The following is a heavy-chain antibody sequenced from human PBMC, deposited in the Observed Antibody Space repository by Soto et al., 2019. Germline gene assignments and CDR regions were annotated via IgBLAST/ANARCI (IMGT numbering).Heavy chain of an antibody. V-gene: IGHV3-11*01. CDR3: ARDLGYYASSGYFDY. Sequence: PVGSLRLSCAASGFTFSDYQMSWIRQAPGKGLEWVSYISSSGDITYYADSVKGRFTISRDNAKNSLYLQMNSLRAEDTAVYYCARDLGYYASSGYFDYWGRGTLVTVSS. CDR2: ISSSGDIT. D-gene: IGHD3-22*01. J-gene: IGHJ4*02. CDR1: GFTFSDYQ.